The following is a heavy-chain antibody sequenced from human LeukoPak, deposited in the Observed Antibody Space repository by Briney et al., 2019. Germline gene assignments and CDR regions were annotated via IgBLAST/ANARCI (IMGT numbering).Heavy chain of an antibody. J-gene: IGHJ6*03. V-gene: IGHV3-20*04. CDR1: GFTFDDYG. CDR3: TRDRVVGPHQDYSYMDV. CDR2: VNWNGGST. Sequence: GGSLRLSCAASGFTFDDYGVNWVRQAPGKGLEWVSGVNWNGGSTNYADSVKGRFTMSRDNARNSVYLQMNSLRAEDTALYFCTRDRVVGPHQDYSYMDVWGNGTTVTVSS. D-gene: IGHD1-26*01.